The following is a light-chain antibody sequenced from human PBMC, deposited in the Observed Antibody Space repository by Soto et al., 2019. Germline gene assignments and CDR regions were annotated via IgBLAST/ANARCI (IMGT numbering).Light chain of an antibody. V-gene: IGKV3-15*01. CDR2: GAS. Sequence: ELVLTQSPATLSLSPGASATLSCRASQSVSSNLAWYQQKPGQAPRLLIYGASTRATGIPARFSGSGSGTGFTLTISSLQSEDFAVYYCQQYNNWPPITFGQGTRLEIK. CDR3: QQYNNWPPIT. J-gene: IGKJ5*01. CDR1: QSVSSN.